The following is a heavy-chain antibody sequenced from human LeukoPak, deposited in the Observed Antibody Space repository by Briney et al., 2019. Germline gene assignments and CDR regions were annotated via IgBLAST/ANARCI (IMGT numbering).Heavy chain of an antibody. CDR3: ARDQVRYYYMDV. J-gene: IGHJ6*03. CDR1: GGTFSSYA. D-gene: IGHD1-1*01. CDR2: IIPIFGTA. V-gene: IGHV1-69*05. Sequence: SVKVSCKASGGTFSSYAISWVRQAPGQGLEWMGGIIPIFGTANYAQKFQGRVTITTDESTSTAYMELSSLRSEDTAVYYCARDQVRYYYMDVWGKGTTVTVSS.